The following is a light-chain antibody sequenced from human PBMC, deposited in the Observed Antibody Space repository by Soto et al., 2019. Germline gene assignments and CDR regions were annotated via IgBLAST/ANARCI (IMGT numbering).Light chain of an antibody. CDR2: WAS. V-gene: IGKV4-1*01. Sequence: DIVMTQSQESLALSLGERATINCKSSQSVLYSSNNKNYLAWYQQKPGQPPKLLIYWASTRESGVPHRFSGTGSGTDFTLTIRSRQAEDVAVYYCQQYYSHAPLTFGGGTKVEIK. CDR3: QQYYSHAPLT. J-gene: IGKJ4*01. CDR1: QSVLYSSNNKNY.